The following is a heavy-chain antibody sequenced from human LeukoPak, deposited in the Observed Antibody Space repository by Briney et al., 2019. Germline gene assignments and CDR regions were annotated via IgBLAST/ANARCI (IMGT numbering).Heavy chain of an antibody. CDR3: ARDNLTGELPPTFDY. CDR2: IGTYNGNT. CDR1: GYTFTTHG. J-gene: IGHJ4*02. D-gene: IGHD1-26*01. V-gene: IGHV1-18*01. Sequence: ASVKVSCKASGYTFTTHGISWVRQAPGQGLEWMGWIGTYNGNTNYAQKVQGRVIMTTDTSTSTAYMELRSLRSDATAVYYCARDNLTGELPPTFDYWGQGTLVTVSS.